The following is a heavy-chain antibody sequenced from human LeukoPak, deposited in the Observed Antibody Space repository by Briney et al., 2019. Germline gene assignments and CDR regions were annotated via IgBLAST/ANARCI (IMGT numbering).Heavy chain of an antibody. CDR1: GGTFSSTT. D-gene: IGHD6-13*01. CDR3: AKDRSEYSSSWYDY. V-gene: IGHV1-69*13. J-gene: IGHJ4*02. Sequence: EASVKVSCKASGGTFSSTTINWVRQAPGQGLEWMGGITPIFRTPNYAQKFQGRVTITAVESMSTAYMELSSLRSEDTAVYYCAKDRSEYSSSWYDYWGQGTLVTVSS. CDR2: ITPIFRTP.